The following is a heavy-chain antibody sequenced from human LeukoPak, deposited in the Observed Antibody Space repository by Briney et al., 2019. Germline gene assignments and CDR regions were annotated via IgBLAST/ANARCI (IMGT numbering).Heavy chain of an antibody. V-gene: IGHV1-8*03. J-gene: IGHJ4*02. Sequence: ASVKVSCKASGYTFTSYDINWVRQATGQGLEWMGWMNPNSGNTGYAQKFQGRVTITRNTSISTAYMELSSLRSEDTAVYYCARDNPYDSSGYYHPFDYWGQGTLVTVSS. CDR2: MNPNSGNT. CDR3: ARDNPYDSSGYYHPFDY. D-gene: IGHD3-22*01. CDR1: GYTFTSYD.